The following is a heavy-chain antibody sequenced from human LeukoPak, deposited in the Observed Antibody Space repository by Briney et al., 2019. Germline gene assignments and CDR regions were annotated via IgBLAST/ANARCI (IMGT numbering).Heavy chain of an antibody. D-gene: IGHD2-15*01. CDR1: GFSVSSTY. J-gene: IGHJ4*02. CDR2: IHSSGNI. V-gene: IGHV3-53*01. Sequence: GGSLRLSCAASGFSVSSTYMSWVRQAPGKGLEWVSVIHSSGNIYYIDSVKGRFTISRDTSKNTLYLQMNRLRAEDTAVYYCASRHCSGGGCYFAGADPFDYWGQGTLVTVSS. CDR3: ASRHCSGGGCYFAGADPFDY.